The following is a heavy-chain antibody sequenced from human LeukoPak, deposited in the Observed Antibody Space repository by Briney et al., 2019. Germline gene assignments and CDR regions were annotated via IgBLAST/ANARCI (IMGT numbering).Heavy chain of an antibody. D-gene: IGHD5-24*01. Sequence: GGSLRLSCAASGFTFSSYAMHWVRQAPGKGLEWVAVISYDGSNKYYADSVKGRFTISKDNSKNTLYLEMNSLRAVDTAFYYCERNHWGRWLQSIDYWGQGTLVTVSS. CDR3: ERNHWGRWLQSIDY. CDR2: ISYDGSNK. CDR1: GFTFSSYA. J-gene: IGHJ4*02. V-gene: IGHV3-30-3*01.